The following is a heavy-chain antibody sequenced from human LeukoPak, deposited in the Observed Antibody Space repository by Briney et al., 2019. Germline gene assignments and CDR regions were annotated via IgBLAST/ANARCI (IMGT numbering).Heavy chain of an antibody. CDR3: ARLASAWNFDY. CDR1: GYSFTNYW. J-gene: IGHJ4*02. CDR2: FSPGDSDS. D-gene: IGHD6-19*01. Sequence: GESLKISCQGSGYSFTNYWIGWVRQMPGKDLEWMGIFSPGDSDSRYSPSFRGQVTISADKSISTVYLQRSSLKASDTAMYYCARLASAWNFDYWGQGTLVTVSS. V-gene: IGHV5-51*01.